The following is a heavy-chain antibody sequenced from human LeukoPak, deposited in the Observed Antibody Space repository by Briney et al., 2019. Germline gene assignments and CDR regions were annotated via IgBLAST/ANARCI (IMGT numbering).Heavy chain of an antibody. V-gene: IGHV5-51*01. Sequence: GESLKISCKGSGYSFTSYWIGWVRQMPGKGLEWMGIIYPGDSDTRYSPSFQGQVTISADKSISTAYLQWSSLKASDTAMYYCARLGMGSGYYYGLLDYWGQGTLVTVSS. CDR3: ARLGMGSGYYYGLLDY. CDR2: IYPGDSDT. J-gene: IGHJ4*02. D-gene: IGHD3-22*01. CDR1: GYSFTSYW.